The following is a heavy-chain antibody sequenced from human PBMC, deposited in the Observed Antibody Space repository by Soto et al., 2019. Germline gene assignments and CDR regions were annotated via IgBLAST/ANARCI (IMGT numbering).Heavy chain of an antibody. J-gene: IGHJ5*02. Sequence: PGDSLRISCKCSGYSFTSSLSGWVRQMPGKGLEWMGIIYPGDSDTRYSPSFQGQVTISADKSISTAYLQWSSLKASDTAMYYCALDSSGGNWFDPWGQGTLVTVSS. CDR1: GYSFTSSL. CDR3: ALDSSGGNWFDP. CDR2: IYPGDSDT. D-gene: IGHD3-22*01. V-gene: IGHV5-51*01.